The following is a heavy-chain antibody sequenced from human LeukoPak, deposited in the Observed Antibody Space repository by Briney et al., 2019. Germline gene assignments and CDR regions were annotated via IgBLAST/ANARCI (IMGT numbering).Heavy chain of an antibody. D-gene: IGHD2-2*01. CDR1: GYTFTSYY. Sequence: GASVKVSCKASGYTFTSYYMHWVRQAPGQGLEWMGIINPSGGSTSYAQKFQGRVTITRDTSASTAYMELSSLRSEDTAVYYCARAPIVVVPAAMLYYYGMDVWGQGTTVTVSS. CDR3: ARAPIVVVPAAMLYYYGMDV. CDR2: INPSGGST. V-gene: IGHV1-46*01. J-gene: IGHJ6*02.